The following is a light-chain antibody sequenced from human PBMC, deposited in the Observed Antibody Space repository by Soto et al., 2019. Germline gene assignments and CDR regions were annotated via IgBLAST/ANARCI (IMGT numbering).Light chain of an antibody. Sequence: QSVLTQPPSASGTPGQTVTISCSGSSSNIGNYYVYWYQQLPGTAPKLLIYRNNQRPSGVPDRFSGSKSDTSASLAFSGLRTEDDADYYCAAWDDSLSGFVFGTGTKLTVL. J-gene: IGLJ1*01. V-gene: IGLV1-47*01. CDR2: RNN. CDR1: SSNIGNYY. CDR3: AAWDDSLSGFV.